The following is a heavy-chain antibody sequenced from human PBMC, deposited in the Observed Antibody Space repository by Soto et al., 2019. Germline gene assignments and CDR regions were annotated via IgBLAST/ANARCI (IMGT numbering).Heavy chain of an antibody. V-gene: IGHV3-23*01. CDR3: AKEGLDYGDSSGVFNY. Sequence: GGSLRLSCAASGFTFSSYAMSWVRQAPGKGLEWVSAISGSGGSTYYADSVKGRFTISRDNSKNTLYLQMNSLRAEDTAVYYCAKEGLDYGDSSGVFNYWGQGTLVTVSS. J-gene: IGHJ4*02. CDR2: ISGSGGST. CDR1: GFTFSSYA. D-gene: IGHD4-17*01.